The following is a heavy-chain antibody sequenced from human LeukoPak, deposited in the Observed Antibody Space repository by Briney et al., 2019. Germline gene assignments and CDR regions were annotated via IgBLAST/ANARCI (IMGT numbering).Heavy chain of an antibody. CDR2: ISADAVDT. CDR1: EFTFSSYS. V-gene: IGHV3-23*01. CDR3: AKDVWWSVS. D-gene: IGHD2-8*02. Sequence: GGSLRLSCAASEFTFSSYSMNWVRQAPGEGLEWVSAISADAVDTFYAPSVGGRFTISRDNSKNTMYLQINSLRAEDTAIYYCAKDVWWSVSWGQGTLVTVSS. J-gene: IGHJ5*02.